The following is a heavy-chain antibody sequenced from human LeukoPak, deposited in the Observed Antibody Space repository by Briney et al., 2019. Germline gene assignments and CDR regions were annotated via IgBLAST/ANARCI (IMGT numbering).Heavy chain of an antibody. Sequence: GGSLRLSCAASGFTFDDYAMHWVRQALGKGLEWVSGISWNSGSIGYADSVKGRFTISRDNAKNSLYLQMNSLRAEDTALYYCAKGDYGDYASHFDYWGQGTLVTVSS. CDR2: ISWNSGSI. J-gene: IGHJ4*02. V-gene: IGHV3-9*01. CDR3: AKGDYGDYASHFDY. D-gene: IGHD4-17*01. CDR1: GFTFDDYA.